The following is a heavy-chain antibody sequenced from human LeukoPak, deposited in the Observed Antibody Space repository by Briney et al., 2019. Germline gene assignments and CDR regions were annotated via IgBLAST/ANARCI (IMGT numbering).Heavy chain of an antibody. CDR1: GFSVTSNY. Sequence: PGGSLGLSCTASGFSVTSNYMNWVRQAPGKGLEWVSLTYSDGSTYYADSVKGRFTISRDKSNNMLYLQMNNLRAEDTAMYYCARDPPAVLLGTYGWGQGDLVTVSS. J-gene: IGHJ4*02. D-gene: IGHD2/OR15-2a*01. V-gene: IGHV3-66*01. CDR2: TYSDGST. CDR3: ARDPPAVLLGTYG.